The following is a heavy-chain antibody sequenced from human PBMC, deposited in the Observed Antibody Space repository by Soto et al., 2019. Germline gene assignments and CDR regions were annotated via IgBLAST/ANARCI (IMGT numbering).Heavy chain of an antibody. Sequence: SETLSLTCSISGGTIGDYYWSWIRQPPGKGLEWLAYIYYTGKTDQNPSLERRVTISLGTSKNQFSLNLRSVTAADTAVYYCEGKHNIAGSFDSWGPGILVTVSS. V-gene: IGHV4-59*01. CDR3: EGKHNIAGSFDS. CDR2: IYYTGKT. J-gene: IGHJ4*02. D-gene: IGHD1-26*01. CDR1: GGTIGDYY.